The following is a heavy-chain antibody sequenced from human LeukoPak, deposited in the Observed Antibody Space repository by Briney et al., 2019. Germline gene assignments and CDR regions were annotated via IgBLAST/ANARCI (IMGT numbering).Heavy chain of an antibody. CDR1: GFKFNIYA. J-gene: IGHJ6*04. Sequence: GGSLRLSCAASGFKFNIYAMGWVRQAPGKGLEWVSVIGGDDMYYADSVKGRFTISRDNSKNTVYLQMNSLRAEDTALYYCAELGITMIGGVWGKGTTVTISS. CDR3: AELGITMIGGV. V-gene: IGHV3-23*01. D-gene: IGHD3-10*02. CDR2: IGGDDM.